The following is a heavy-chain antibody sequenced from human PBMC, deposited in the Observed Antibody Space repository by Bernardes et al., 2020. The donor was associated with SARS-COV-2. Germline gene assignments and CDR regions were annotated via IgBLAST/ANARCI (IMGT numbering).Heavy chain of an antibody. V-gene: IGHV1-18*04. CDR3: ARSYYGAYWYFDL. CDR1: GYIFKAYG. D-gene: IGHD2-21*01. Sequence: AFVKVSCQGSGYIFKAYGVSWVRQAPGHGLEWMGWISAYNGDTYLAQNFQDRITLTTDRSASTDYMELKNLRSDDTAMYYCARSYYGAYWYFDLWGRGTLVTVSS. CDR2: ISAYNGDT. J-gene: IGHJ2*01.